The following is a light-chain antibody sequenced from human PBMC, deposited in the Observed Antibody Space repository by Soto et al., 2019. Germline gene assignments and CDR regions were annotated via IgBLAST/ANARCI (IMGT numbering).Light chain of an antibody. V-gene: IGKV1-27*01. CDR1: QGISNY. J-gene: IGKJ1*01. CDR2: AAS. CDR3: QKYNSAPPAWT. Sequence: DIPMTQSPSSLSASVGDRVTITCRASQGISNYLAWYQQKPGKVPQRLIYAASTLQSGVPSRFSGSGSGTDFTLTISSLQPEDVATDYCQKYNSAPPAWTFGQGTKVEIK.